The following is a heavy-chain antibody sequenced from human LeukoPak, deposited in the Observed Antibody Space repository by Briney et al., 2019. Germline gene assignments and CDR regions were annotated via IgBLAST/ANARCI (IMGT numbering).Heavy chain of an antibody. Sequence: ASVKVSCKASPDTFTRYGITWVRQAPGQGLEWMGWIRAYNGNTNYAQKLQGRVTMTTDTSTSTAYMELRSLRSDDTAVYYCARTNIAVAGTFDYWGQGTLVTVSS. J-gene: IGHJ4*02. CDR3: ARTNIAVAGTFDY. V-gene: IGHV1-18*01. CDR2: IRAYNGNT. CDR1: PDTFTRYG. D-gene: IGHD6-19*01.